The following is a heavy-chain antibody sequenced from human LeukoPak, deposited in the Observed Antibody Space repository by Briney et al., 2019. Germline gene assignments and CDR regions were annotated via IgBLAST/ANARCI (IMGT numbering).Heavy chain of an antibody. CDR3: ASFILTGSINWFDP. CDR2: IYHSGST. V-gene: IGHV4-4*02. CDR1: GGSISSSNW. J-gene: IGHJ5*02. D-gene: IGHD3-9*01. Sequence: SETLSLTCAVSGGSISSSNWWSWVRQPPGKGLEWIGEIYHSGSTNYNPSLKRRVTISVDKSKNQFSLKLSSVTAADTAVYYCASFILTGSINWFDPWGQGTLVTVSS.